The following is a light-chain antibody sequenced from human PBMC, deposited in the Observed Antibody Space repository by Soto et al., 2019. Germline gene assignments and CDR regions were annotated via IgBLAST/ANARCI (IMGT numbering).Light chain of an antibody. V-gene: IGKV3-15*01. CDR2: GAS. J-gene: IGKJ2*01. CDR3: QQYNDWPGT. CDR1: QSVRSN. Sequence: EIVMTQSPGTLSVSPGERATLSCRASQSVRSNLAWYQQKPGQAPRLLIYGASTRATGIPARFSGSGSGTDLTLTISSLQSEEFAVYYCQQYNDWPGTFGQGTTLEVK.